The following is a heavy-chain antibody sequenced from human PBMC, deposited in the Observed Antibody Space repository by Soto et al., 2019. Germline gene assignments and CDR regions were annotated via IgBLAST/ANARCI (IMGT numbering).Heavy chain of an antibody. CDR2: MYNSGST. CDR3: ASMGYHYGSGSYPLDY. V-gene: IGHV4-59*08. Sequence: TSETLSLTCTVSGGSISSYYWTWIRQPPGKGLEWIGFMYNSGSTHYNSSLKSRVTISLDTSKNQFSLNLRSVTAADTAVYYCASMGYHYGSGSYPLDYWGQGTLVTVSS. J-gene: IGHJ4*02. D-gene: IGHD3-10*01. CDR1: GGSISSYY.